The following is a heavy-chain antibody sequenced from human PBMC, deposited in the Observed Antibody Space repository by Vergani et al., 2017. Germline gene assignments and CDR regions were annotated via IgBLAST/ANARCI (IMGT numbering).Heavy chain of an antibody. CDR1: GGSISSGGYY. J-gene: IGHJ6*03. CDR3: AREGRGSSRPGYYYYMDV. CDR2: IYYSGST. D-gene: IGHD6-6*01. Sequence: QVQLQESGPGLVKPSQTLSLTCTVSGGSISSGGYYWSWLRQHPGKGLEGIGNIYYSGSTYSTPSLKSRVTISVDTSKNQFSLKLSSVTAADTAVYYCAREGRGSSRPGYYYYMDVWGKGTTVTVSS. V-gene: IGHV4-31*03.